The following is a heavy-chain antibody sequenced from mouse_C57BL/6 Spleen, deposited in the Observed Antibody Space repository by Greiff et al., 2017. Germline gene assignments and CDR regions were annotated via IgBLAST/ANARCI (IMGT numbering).Heavy chain of an antibody. V-gene: IGHV1-53*01. CDR2: INPSNGGT. CDR1: GYTFTSYW. CDR3: ARDDGYYEGRFAY. Sequence: QVQLQQPGTELVKPGASVKLSCKASGYTFTSYWMHWVKQRPGQGLEWIGNINPSNGGTNYNEKFKSKATLTVDKSSSTAYMQLSSLTSEDAAVYYCARDDGYYEGRFAYWGQGTLVTVSA. D-gene: IGHD2-3*01. J-gene: IGHJ3*01.